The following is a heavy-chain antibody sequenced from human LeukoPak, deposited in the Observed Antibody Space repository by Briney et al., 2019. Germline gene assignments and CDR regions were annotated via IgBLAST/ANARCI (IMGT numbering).Heavy chain of an antibody. D-gene: IGHD3-3*01. V-gene: IGHV3-30*02. Sequence: GGSLRLSCAASGFTFSSYGMHWVRQAPGKGLEWVAFIRYDGSNKYYADSVKGRFTISRDNSKNTLYLKMNSLRAEDTAVYYCAGASITIFGVVHAFDIWGQGTMVTVSS. J-gene: IGHJ3*02. CDR1: GFTFSSYG. CDR2: IRYDGSNK. CDR3: AGASITIFGVVHAFDI.